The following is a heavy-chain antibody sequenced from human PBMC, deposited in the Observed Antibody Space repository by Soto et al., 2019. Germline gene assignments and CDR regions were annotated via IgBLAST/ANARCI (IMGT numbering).Heavy chain of an antibody. CDR2: ISAYNGNK. V-gene: IGHV1-18*01. D-gene: IGHD6-13*01. CDR3: ARFGRSSWYSYDY. CDR1: GYSFTSYG. Sequence: ASVKVSCKASGYSFTSYGISWVRQAPGQGLEWMGWISAYNGNKKYAQKLQGRVTMTTDTSTSTAYMELSSLRSEDTAVYYCARFGRSSWYSYDYWGQGTLVTVSS. J-gene: IGHJ4*02.